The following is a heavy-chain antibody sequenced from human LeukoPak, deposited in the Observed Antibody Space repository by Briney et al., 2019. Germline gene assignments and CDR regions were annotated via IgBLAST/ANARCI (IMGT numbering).Heavy chain of an antibody. Sequence: GGSLRLSCAASGFTFSSGTMNWVRQTPGKALEWVSSLSGSGRLIWYAGSVKGRFTISRDNAANSLFLQMNSLQVEDTAVYYCARDLQTGLAFDAWGQGTVVTVSS. CDR3: ARDLQTGLAFDA. V-gene: IGHV3-21*06. J-gene: IGHJ3*01. CDR2: LSGSGRLI. CDR1: GFTFSSGT. D-gene: IGHD7-27*01.